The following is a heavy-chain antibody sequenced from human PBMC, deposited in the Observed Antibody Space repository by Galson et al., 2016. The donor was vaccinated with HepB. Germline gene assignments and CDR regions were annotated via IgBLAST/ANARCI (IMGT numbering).Heavy chain of an antibody. CDR1: GYTFTAYY. V-gene: IGHV1-2*02. D-gene: IGHD3-10*01. J-gene: IGHJ5*02. CDR2: INPNSGDT. Sequence: SVKVSCKASGYTFTAYYLHWVRQAPGQGLEWMGWINPNSGDTRYEQTFKGRVTMTRDTSISAAYMELSSLRSDDTAVYYCASLNFISSPLFNCFDPWGQGTRVTVSS. CDR3: ASLNFISSPLFNCFDP.